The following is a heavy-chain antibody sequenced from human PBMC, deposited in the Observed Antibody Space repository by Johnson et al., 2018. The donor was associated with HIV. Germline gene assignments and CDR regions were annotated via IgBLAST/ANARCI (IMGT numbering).Heavy chain of an antibody. CDR3: ARGRISMKVVDLRGGGFDI. CDR1: GLNFSDYS. J-gene: IGHJ3*02. CDR2: ISFDGGNK. Sequence: QVQLVESGGGVVQPGRSMRLSCAASGLNFSDYSMHWVRQAPGKGLEWVAIISFDGGNKYYADSVKGRFTISSDNSNNTLSLQMNSLRVEDTAVYLCARGRISMKVVDLRGGGFDIWGQGTKVTVSS. D-gene: IGHD3-22*01. V-gene: IGHV3-30*04.